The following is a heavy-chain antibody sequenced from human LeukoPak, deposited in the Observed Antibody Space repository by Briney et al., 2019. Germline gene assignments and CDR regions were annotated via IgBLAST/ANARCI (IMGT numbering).Heavy chain of an antibody. CDR2: INPNSGGT. CDR3: ARARKLLWFRELGPNWFDP. D-gene: IGHD3-10*01. J-gene: IGHJ5*02. CDR1: GYTFTGYD. Sequence: ASVKVSCKASGYTFTGYDMHWVRQAPGQGLEWMGWINPNSGGTNYAQKFQGRVTMTRDTSISTAYMELSGLRSDDTAVYYCARARKLLWFRELGPNWFDPWGQGTLVTVSS. V-gene: IGHV1-2*02.